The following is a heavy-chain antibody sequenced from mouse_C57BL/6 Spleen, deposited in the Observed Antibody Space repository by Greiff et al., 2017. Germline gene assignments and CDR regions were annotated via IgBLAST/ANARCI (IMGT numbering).Heavy chain of an antibody. V-gene: IGHV5-6*02. CDR1: GFTFSSYG. CDR3: ARQGSHTTVVAKYFDV. Sequence: DVKLVESGGDLVKPGGSLKLSCAASGFTFSSYGMSWVRQTPDKRLEWVATISSGGSYTYYPDSVKGRFTISRDNAKNTLYLQMSSLKSEDTAMYYCARQGSHTTVVAKYFDVWGTGTTVTVSS. D-gene: IGHD1-1*01. J-gene: IGHJ1*03. CDR2: ISSGGSYT.